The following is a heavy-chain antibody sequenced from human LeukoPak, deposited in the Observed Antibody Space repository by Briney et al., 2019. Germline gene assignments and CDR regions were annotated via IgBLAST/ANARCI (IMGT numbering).Heavy chain of an antibody. CDR1: GGSISSGSYY. Sequence: PSQTLSLTCTVSGGSISSGSYYWSWIRQPAGKGLEWIGRICTSGSTNYNPSLKSRVTISVDTSKNQFSLKLSSVTAADTAVYYCARGITIFGVVTAMDVWGQGTTVTVSS. CDR3: ARGITIFGVVTAMDV. CDR2: ICTSGST. D-gene: IGHD3-3*01. V-gene: IGHV4-61*02. J-gene: IGHJ6*02.